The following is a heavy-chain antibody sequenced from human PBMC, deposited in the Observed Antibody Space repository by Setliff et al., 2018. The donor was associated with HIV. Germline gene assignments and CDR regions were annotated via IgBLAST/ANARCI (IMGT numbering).Heavy chain of an antibody. Sequence: GGSLRLSCAVSGFTFSNYWMHWVRQVPGKGLEWVSHIKTDSSSTDYADSVKGRFTISRDNGRNTLYLQMNSLRDEDSAVYHCAREGPPVDVAGRYLQHWGRGTLVTVSS. J-gene: IGHJ1*01. D-gene: IGHD2-15*01. CDR2: IKTDSSST. CDR1: GFTFSNYW. CDR3: AREGPPVDVAGRYLQH. V-gene: IGHV3-74*01.